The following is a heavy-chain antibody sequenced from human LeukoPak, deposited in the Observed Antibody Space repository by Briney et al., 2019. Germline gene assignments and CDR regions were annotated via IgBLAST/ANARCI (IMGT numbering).Heavy chain of an antibody. J-gene: IGHJ4*02. V-gene: IGHV3-30*02. CDR2: IRYDGSNQ. CDR3: AKATGNLGN. Sequence: GGSLRLSCAASGFTFSNYGVHWVRQAPGKGLEWVTFIRYDGSNQYYADSVKGRFTLSRDNSKSTLYLQMISLTAEDTAIYYCAKATGNLGNWGQGTLVTVSS. CDR1: GFTFSNYG. D-gene: IGHD1-1*01.